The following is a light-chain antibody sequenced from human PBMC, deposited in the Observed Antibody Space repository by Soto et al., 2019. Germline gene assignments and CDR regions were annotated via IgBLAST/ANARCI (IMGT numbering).Light chain of an antibody. V-gene: IGKV3-11*01. J-gene: IGKJ2*01. CDR1: QSVSNY. CDR2: DAS. Sequence: EIVLTQSPATLSLSPGERATLSCRASQSVSNYLTWYQQKPGQAPRLLIYDASKRATGIPARFIGSGSGTDFTLTISSLEPEDFATYYCQQRSSWPLFGQGTKLEIK. CDR3: QQRSSWPL.